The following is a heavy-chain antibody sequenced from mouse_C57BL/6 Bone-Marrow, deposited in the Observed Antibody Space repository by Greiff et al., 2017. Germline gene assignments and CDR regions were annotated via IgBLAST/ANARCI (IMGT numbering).Heavy chain of an antibody. Sequence: EVKLVESGPELVKPGASVKISCKASGYSFTGYYMHWVKQSPEKSLEWIGEINPSTGGTTYNQKFKAKATLTVDKSSSTAYMQLRSLTSEDSAVYYGARDSLYYYGSSAFDYWGQGTTLTVSS. V-gene: IGHV1-42*01. D-gene: IGHD1-1*01. CDR2: INPSTGGT. CDR3: ARDSLYYYGSSAFDY. J-gene: IGHJ2*01. CDR1: GYSFTGYY.